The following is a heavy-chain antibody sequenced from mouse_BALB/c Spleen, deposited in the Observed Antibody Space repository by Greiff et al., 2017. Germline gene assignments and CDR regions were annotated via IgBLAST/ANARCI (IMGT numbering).Heavy chain of an antibody. J-gene: IGHJ2*01. V-gene: IGHV5-6-5*01. CDR3: ARDDGYPYYFDY. CDR1: GFTFSSYA. D-gene: IGHD2-3*01. Sequence: DVMLVESGGGLVKPGGSLKLSCAASGFTFSSYAMSWVRQTPEKRLEWVASISSGGSTYYPDSVKGRFTISRDNARNILYLQMSSLRSEDTAMYYCARDDGYPYYFDYWGQGTTLTVSS. CDR2: ISSGGST.